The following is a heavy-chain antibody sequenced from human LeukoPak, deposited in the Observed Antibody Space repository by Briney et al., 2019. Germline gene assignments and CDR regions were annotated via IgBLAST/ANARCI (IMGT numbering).Heavy chain of an antibody. Sequence: GGSLRLSCAASGFTFSTYWMHWVRQAPGTGLVWVSRIKSDGSNSNYADCVKGRFTISRDNAKNTLYLQMNGLRAEDTAVYHCVRVGGRSSIGGDCWGQGTLVTVSS. CDR3: VRVGGRSSIGGDC. CDR2: IKSDGSNS. J-gene: IGHJ4*02. CDR1: GFTFSTYW. D-gene: IGHD3-10*01. V-gene: IGHV3-74*01.